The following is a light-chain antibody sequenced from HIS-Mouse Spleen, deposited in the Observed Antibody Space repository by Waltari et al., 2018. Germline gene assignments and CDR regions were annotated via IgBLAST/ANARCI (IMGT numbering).Light chain of an antibody. CDR3: YSTDSSGNHRV. CDR1: ALQKKY. V-gene: IGLV3-10*01. J-gene: IGLJ2*01. CDR2: EDS. Sequence: SYELTQPPSVSVSPGQTARITCSGDALQKKYAYWYQQKSGQAPVLVIYEDSKRPSGSPGRFSGSSSGTMATLTISGAQVEDEADYYCYSTDSSGNHRVFGGGTKLTVL.